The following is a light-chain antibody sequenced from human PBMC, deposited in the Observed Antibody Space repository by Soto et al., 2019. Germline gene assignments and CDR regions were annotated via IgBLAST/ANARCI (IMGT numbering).Light chain of an antibody. V-gene: IGKV3-11*01. CDR2: DAS. CDR1: QSVSSY. Sequence: EIVLTQSPATLSLSPGARATLSCSASQSVSSYLAWYQQRPGQAPRLLIYDASNRATGIPARFSGSGSGTDFTLTIGSLESEDSAVYYCQQRSNWPLTFGGGTKVEI. J-gene: IGKJ4*01. CDR3: QQRSNWPLT.